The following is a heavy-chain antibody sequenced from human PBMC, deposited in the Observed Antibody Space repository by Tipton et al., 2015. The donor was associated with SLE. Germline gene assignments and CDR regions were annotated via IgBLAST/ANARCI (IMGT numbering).Heavy chain of an antibody. CDR1: GGSISSSDYN. V-gene: IGHV4-39*07. J-gene: IGHJ5*02. Sequence: TLSLTCTVSGGSISSSDYNWCWIRQPPGKGLGWIGSIYYSGSTYYNLSLKSRVTISVDTSKNQFSLKLSSVTAADTAVYFCARQVRGYGGWFDPWGQGTLVTVS. CDR3: ARQVRGYGGWFDP. D-gene: IGHD5-12*01. CDR2: IYYSGST.